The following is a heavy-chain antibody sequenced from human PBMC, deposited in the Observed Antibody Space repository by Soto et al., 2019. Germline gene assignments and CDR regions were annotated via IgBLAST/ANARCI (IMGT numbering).Heavy chain of an antibody. J-gene: IGHJ4*02. CDR1: GGSFSGYY. V-gene: IGHV4-34*01. CDR3: ARVLIAGVTTD. CDR2: SNHVGNT. Sequence: QVQLQQWGAGLLKPSETLSLTCAVYGGSFSGYYWSWIRQPPGKGLEWIGESNHVGNTNYNPSLKSRVTMSVAPSNNQFSLRLTSVTAADTAVYYCARVLIAGVTTDWGQGTLVIVSS. D-gene: IGHD5-18*01.